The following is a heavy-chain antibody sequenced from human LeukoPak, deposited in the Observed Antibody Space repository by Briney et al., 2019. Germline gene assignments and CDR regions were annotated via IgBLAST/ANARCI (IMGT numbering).Heavy chain of an antibody. CDR1: GYTFTSYA. V-gene: IGHV7-4-1*02. CDR3: ARSPIAARPLGYAFDI. D-gene: IGHD6-6*01. CDR2: INTNTGNP. Sequence: GASVKVSCKASGYTFTSYAMNWVRQAPGQGLEWMGWINTNTGNPTYPQGFTGRFVFSLDTSVSTAYLQISSLKAEDTAVYYCARSPIAARPLGYAFDIWGQGTMVTVPS. J-gene: IGHJ3*02.